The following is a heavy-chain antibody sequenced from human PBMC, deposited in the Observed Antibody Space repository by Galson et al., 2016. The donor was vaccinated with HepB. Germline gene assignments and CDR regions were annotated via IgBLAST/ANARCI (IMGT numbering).Heavy chain of an antibody. V-gene: IGHV3-53*05. D-gene: IGHD2-2*01. CDR3: AREGRTGTSSYMGY. J-gene: IGHJ4*02. CDR2: IYSGGGT. CDR1: GFTVSNNF. Sequence: SLRLSCAASGFTVSNNFMGWVRQAPGKGLEWVSLIYSGGGTHYVDSVKGRLIISRDNSKNTLYLQMNSLRPADTAFYYCAREGRTGTSSYMGYWGQGTLVTVSS.